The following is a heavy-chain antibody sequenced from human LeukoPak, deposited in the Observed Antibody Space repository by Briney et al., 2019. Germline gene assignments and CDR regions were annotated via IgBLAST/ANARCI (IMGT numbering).Heavy chain of an antibody. D-gene: IGHD5-12*01. CDR2: IKQDGSQK. CDR3: AHLGFDYFDY. J-gene: IGHJ4*02. V-gene: IGHV3-7*01. Sequence: GGSLRLSCAASGFTFSTYWMSWVRQAPGQGLEWVANIKQDGSQKNYVDSVKGRFTISRDNAKNSLYLQMNSLRAEDTAVYYCAHLGFDYFDYWGQGTLVTVSS. CDR1: GFTFSTYW.